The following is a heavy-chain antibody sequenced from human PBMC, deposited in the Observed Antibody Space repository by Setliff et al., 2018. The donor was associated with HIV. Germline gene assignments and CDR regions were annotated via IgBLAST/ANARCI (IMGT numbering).Heavy chain of an antibody. CDR3: RLPLFDSVTDVNYQPQDV. D-gene: IGHD4-4*01. CDR1: GFKFGEFA. J-gene: IGHJ6*04. V-gene: IGHV3-23*01. Sequence: GGSLRLSCVASGFKFGEFAMSWVRQAPGKGLEWLSAISDSGDSTFYADSVQGRLTTSRDNSRNTLYLQMDGLRVEDTTVYFCRLPLFDSVTDVNYQPQDVWGKGTTGTSPQ. CDR2: ISDSGDST.